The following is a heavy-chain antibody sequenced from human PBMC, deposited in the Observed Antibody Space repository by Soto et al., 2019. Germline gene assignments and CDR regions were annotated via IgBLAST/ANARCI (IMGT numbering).Heavy chain of an antibody. D-gene: IGHD6-19*01. CDR2: ISSSSYI. CDR3: TTDELLAVAGPYYYYGMDV. CDR1: GFTFSSYS. J-gene: IGHJ6*02. Sequence: GGSLRLSCAASGFTFSSYSMNWVRQAPGKGLEWVSSISSSSYIYYADSVKGRFTISRDNAKNSLYLQMNSLRAEDTAVYYCTTDELLAVAGPYYYYGMDVWGQGTTVTVSS. V-gene: IGHV3-21*01.